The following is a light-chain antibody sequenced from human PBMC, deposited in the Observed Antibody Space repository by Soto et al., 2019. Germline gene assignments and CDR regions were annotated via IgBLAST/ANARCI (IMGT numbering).Light chain of an antibody. V-gene: IGKV1-27*01. Sequence: DMQMTQSPSSLSASVGDTVTITCRASRGIGNYLAWYQQKPGKVPNLLIYAASALQSGVSSRFSGSGSGTAFTVTISSLQPDDFATYYCQQYSTNTWTFGQGTKVDIK. J-gene: IGKJ1*01. CDR2: AAS. CDR3: QQYSTNTWT. CDR1: RGIGNY.